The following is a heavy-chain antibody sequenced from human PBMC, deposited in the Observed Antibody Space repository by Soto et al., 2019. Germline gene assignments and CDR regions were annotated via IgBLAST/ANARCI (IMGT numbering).Heavy chain of an antibody. D-gene: IGHD3-9*01. Sequence: QVQLQQWGAGLLKPSETLSLTCAVYGGSFRGYYWSWIRQPPGKGLEWIGEINHSGSTNYNPSLKSRVTISVDTSKNQFSLKLSSVTAADTAVYYCARDPYYDILTGSHRSKHFDYWGQGTLVIVSS. CDR1: GGSFRGYY. V-gene: IGHV4-34*01. J-gene: IGHJ4*02. CDR2: INHSGST. CDR3: ARDPYYDILTGSHRSKHFDY.